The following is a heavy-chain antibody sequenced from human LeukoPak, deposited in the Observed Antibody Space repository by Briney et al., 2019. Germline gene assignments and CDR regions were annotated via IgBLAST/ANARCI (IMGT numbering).Heavy chain of an antibody. Sequence: ASVKVSCKASGGTFSSYAISWVRQAPGQGLEWMGGIIPIFGTANYAQKFQGRVTITTDESTSTAYMELNSLRAEDTAVYYCARGGYGDPPDYWGQGTLVTVSS. V-gene: IGHV1-69*05. CDR2: IIPIFGTA. D-gene: IGHD4-17*01. CDR1: GGTFSSYA. CDR3: ARGGYGDPPDY. J-gene: IGHJ4*02.